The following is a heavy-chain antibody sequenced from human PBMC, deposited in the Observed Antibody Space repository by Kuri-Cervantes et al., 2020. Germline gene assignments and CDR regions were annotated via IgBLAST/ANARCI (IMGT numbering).Heavy chain of an antibody. V-gene: IGHV1-46*01. Sequence: ASVKVSCKASGYTFTNYYMHWVRQAPGQGLEWMGMINSSGGSTSHAQKFQGRVTMTRDTSTSTVYMELSSLRSDDTAVYYCATPYCSSTSCPYNWFDPWGQGTLVTVSS. CDR3: ATPYCSSTSCPYNWFDP. CDR2: INSSGGST. D-gene: IGHD2-2*01. CDR1: GYTFTNYY. J-gene: IGHJ5*02.